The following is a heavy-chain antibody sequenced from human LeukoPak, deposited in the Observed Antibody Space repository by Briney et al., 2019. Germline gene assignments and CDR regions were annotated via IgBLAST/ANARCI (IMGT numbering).Heavy chain of an antibody. D-gene: IGHD7-27*01. CDR2: ISSSSSYI. CDR1: GYTFSDYS. Sequence: GGSLRLSCAASGYTFSDYSMNWVRQAPGKGLEWVSFISSSSSYIHYTDSVKGRFTISRDNAKSSLFLQMDSLRAEDTAVYYCATYTNWVAGDVWGQGTTVSVS. CDR3: ATYTNWVAGDV. J-gene: IGHJ6*02. V-gene: IGHV3-21*01.